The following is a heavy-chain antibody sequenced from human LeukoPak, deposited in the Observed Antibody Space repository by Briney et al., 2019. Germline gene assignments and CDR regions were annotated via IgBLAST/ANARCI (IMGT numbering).Heavy chain of an antibody. D-gene: IGHD2-21*01. J-gene: IGHJ4*02. V-gene: IGHV3-7*01. CDR1: GFTFSSYW. CDR3: ARRGGYSLFDY. CDR2: MKYDGSEI. Sequence: GGSLRLSCAASGFTFSSYWMGWVRQAPGKGLEWVANMKYDGSEIYYVDSVKGRFTISRDNAMNSLFLQMNSLRAEDTAVYYCARRGGYSLFDYWGQGTLVTVSS.